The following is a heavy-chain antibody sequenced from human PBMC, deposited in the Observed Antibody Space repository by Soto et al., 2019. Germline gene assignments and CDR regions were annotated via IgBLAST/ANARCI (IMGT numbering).Heavy chain of an antibody. J-gene: IGHJ6*02. Sequence: EVQLVESGGGLVQPGGSLRLSCAASGFTVSSNYMSWVRQAPGKGLEWVSVIYSGGSTYYADSVKGRFTISRDNSKNTLXXQMNSLRAEDTAVYYCARDHGRDGYSEFPHYGMDVWGQGTTVTVSS. CDR1: GFTVSSNY. V-gene: IGHV3-66*01. CDR2: IYSGGST. D-gene: IGHD5-18*01. CDR3: ARDHGRDGYSEFPHYGMDV.